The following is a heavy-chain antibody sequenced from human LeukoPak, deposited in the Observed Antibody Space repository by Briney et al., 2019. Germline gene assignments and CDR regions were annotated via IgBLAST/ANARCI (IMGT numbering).Heavy chain of an antibody. J-gene: IGHJ6*02. CDR3: ARGFRENYYYYGMDV. CDR1: GFTVSSNY. V-gene: IGHV3-53*01. CDR2: IYSGCST. Sequence: GGSLRLSCAASGFTVSSNYMSWVRQAPGKGLEWVSVIYSGCSTYYADSVKGRFTISRDNSKNTLYLQMNSLRAEDTAVYYCARGFRENYYYYGMDVWGQGTTVTVSS.